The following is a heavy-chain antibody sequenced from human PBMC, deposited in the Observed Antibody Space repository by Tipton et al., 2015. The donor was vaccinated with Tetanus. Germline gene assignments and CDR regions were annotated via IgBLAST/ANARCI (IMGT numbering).Heavy chain of an antibody. CDR2: VSSDGNTK. V-gene: IGHV3-30-3*02. Sequence: SLRLSCATSGFTFSGYAIHWVRQALGKGLEWVAVVSSDGNTKYYADSVKGRFTISRDNAKNSLYLQMNSLRADDTAVYYCTRDHRPTSRGSESYHYYGMDVWGQGTTVTVSS. D-gene: IGHD3-10*01. CDR3: TRDHRPTSRGSESYHYYGMDV. CDR1: GFTFSGYA. J-gene: IGHJ6*02.